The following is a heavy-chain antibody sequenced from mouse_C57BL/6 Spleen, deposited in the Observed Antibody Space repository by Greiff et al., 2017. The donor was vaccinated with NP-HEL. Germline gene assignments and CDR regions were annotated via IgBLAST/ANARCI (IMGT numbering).Heavy chain of an antibody. V-gene: IGHV1-47*01. CDR2: FHPYNDDT. J-gene: IGHJ4*01. D-gene: IGHD1-1*02. Sequence: VQLVESGAELVKPGASVKMSCKASGYTFTTYPIEWMKQNHGKSLEWIGNFHPYNDDTKYNEKFKGKATLTVDKSSSTVYLELSRLTSDDSAVYYCASPNYANAMDYWGQGTSVTVSS. CDR3: ASPNYANAMDY. CDR1: GYTFTTYP.